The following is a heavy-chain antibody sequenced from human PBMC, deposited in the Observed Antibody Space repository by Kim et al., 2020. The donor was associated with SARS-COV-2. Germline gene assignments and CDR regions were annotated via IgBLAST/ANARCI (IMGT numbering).Heavy chain of an antibody. Sequence: GGSLRLSCAASGFTFSSYGMHWVRQAPGKGLEWVAVISYDGSNKYYADSVKGRFTISRDNSKNTLYLQMNSLRAEDTAVYYCAKEDGYSSGWYPLDYWG. CDR2: ISYDGSNK. D-gene: IGHD6-19*01. CDR3: AKEDGYSSGWYPLDY. J-gene: IGHJ4*01. CDR1: GFTFSSYG. V-gene: IGHV3-30*18.